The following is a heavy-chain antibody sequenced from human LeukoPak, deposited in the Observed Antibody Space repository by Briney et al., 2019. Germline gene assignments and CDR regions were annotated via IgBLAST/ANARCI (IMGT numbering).Heavy chain of an antibody. CDR2: IYYSGST. CDR1: GGSISSYY. V-gene: IGHV4-59*12. D-gene: IGHD3-10*01. CDR3: ARGSPQFGELYYFDY. J-gene: IGHJ4*02. Sequence: SETLSLACTVSGGSISSYYWSWIRQSPGKGLEWIGHIYYSGSTYYNPSLKGRVTTSVGTSKNQFSLKLSSVTAADTAVYYCARGSPQFGELYYFDYWGQGTLVTVSS.